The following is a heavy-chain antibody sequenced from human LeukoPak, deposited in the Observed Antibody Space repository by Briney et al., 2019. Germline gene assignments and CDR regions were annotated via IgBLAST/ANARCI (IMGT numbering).Heavy chain of an antibody. V-gene: IGHV4-59*01. CDR2: IYYSGST. CDR1: GGSISSYY. CDR3: ARGGQQLVWYFDL. Sequence: PSETLSLTCTVSGGSISSYYWSWIRQPQGKGLEWIGYIYYSGSTNYNPSLKSRVTISVDTSKNQFSLKLSSVTAADTAVYYCARGGQQLVWYFDLWGRGTPVTVSS. J-gene: IGHJ2*01. D-gene: IGHD6-13*01.